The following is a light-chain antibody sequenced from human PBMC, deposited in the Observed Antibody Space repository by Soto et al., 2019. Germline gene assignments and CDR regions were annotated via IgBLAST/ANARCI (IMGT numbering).Light chain of an antibody. V-gene: IGLV2-14*01. CDR1: SSDVGGYNY. J-gene: IGLJ3*02. CDR3: SSYSSSSTWV. CDR2: EVS. Sequence: QSALTQPASVSGSPGRSISISCTGTSSDVGGYNYVSWYQQHPGKAPKLMIYEVSNRPSGVSNRFSGFKSGNTASLTISVLQAEDEADYYCSSYSSSSTWVFGGGTKVNVL.